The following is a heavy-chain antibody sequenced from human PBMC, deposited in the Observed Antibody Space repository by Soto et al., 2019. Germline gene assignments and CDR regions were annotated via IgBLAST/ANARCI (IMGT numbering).Heavy chain of an antibody. CDR1: GGSFSDYY. J-gene: IGHJ5*02. CDR2: INHSGST. V-gene: IGHV4-34*01. Sequence: SETLSLTCAVYGGSFSDYYWSWIRQPPGKGLEWIGEINHSGSTNYNPSLKSRVTISVDTSKNQFSLRLSSVTAADTAVFYCGKTYSRSYVIDLWGQGTLVTVSS. D-gene: IGHD6-6*01. CDR3: GKTYSRSYVIDL.